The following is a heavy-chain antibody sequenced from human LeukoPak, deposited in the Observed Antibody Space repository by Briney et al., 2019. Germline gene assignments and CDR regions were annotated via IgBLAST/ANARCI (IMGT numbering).Heavy chain of an antibody. V-gene: IGHV3-7*01. J-gene: IGHJ4*02. CDR3: ARGWASSGSYRSFDY. CDR1: GFTFSSYW. D-gene: IGHD3-10*01. Sequence: GGSLRLSCAASGFTFSSYWMSWVRQAPGKGLEWVANIKQDGSEKYYVDSVKGRFTISRDNAKNSLYLQMNSLRGEDTPVYYCARGWASSGSYRSFDYWGQGTLVTVSS. CDR2: IKQDGSEK.